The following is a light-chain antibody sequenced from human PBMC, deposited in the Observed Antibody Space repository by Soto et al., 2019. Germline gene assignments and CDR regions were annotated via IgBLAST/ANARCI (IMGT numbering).Light chain of an antibody. J-gene: IGKJ5*01. CDR3: MQGTHWPIT. V-gene: IGKV2-30*02. CDR1: PRLVQSDGIAY. CDR2: KVS. Sequence: VVMTQYPLSLPVPLGKPAYISCRTNPRLVQSDGIAYFSWFQQRPGRSPRRLIYKVSNRDSGVPARFSGSGSGTDFALKISRVEAEDVGVYYCMQGTHWPITFGQGTRLEVK.